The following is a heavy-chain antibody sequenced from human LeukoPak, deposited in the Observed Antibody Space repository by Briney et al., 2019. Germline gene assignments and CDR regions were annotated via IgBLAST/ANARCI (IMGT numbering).Heavy chain of an antibody. V-gene: IGHV4-39*01. CDR1: GGSISSSSYY. CDR2: IYYSGST. D-gene: IGHD4-17*01. Sequence: SETLSLTCTVSGGSISSSSYYWGWIRQPPGKGLEWIGSIYYSGSTYYNPSLKSRVTISVDTSKNQFSLKLSSVTAADTAVYYCARRIESNGDIAFDYWGQGTTVTVSS. CDR3: ARRIESNGDIAFDY. J-gene: IGHJ4*03.